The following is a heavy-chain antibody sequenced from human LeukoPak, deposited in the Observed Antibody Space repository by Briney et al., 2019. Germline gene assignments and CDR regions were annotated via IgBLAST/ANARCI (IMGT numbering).Heavy chain of an antibody. CDR2: IYHSGST. Sequence: PSKTLSLTCTVSGYSISSGYYWGWIRQPPGKGLEWIGSIYHSGSTYYNPSLKSRVTISVDTSKNQFSLKLSSVTAADTAVYYCARPRSRVSWFDPWGQGTLVTVSS. CDR1: GYSISSGYY. J-gene: IGHJ5*02. D-gene: IGHD2-8*01. CDR3: ARPRSRVSWFDP. V-gene: IGHV4-38-2*02.